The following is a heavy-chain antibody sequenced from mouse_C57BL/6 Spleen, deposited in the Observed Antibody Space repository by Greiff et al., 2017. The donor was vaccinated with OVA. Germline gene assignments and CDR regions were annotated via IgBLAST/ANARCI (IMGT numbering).Heavy chain of an antibody. Sequence: QVQLQQSGPELVKPGASVKISCKASGYAFSSSWMNWVKQRPGKGLEWIGRIYPGDGDTNYNGKFKGKATLTADKSSSTAYMQLSSLTSEDSAVYFCARGAVGPFYYFDYWGQGTTLTVSS. J-gene: IGHJ2*01. CDR2: IYPGDGDT. CDR3: ARGAVGPFYYFDY. V-gene: IGHV1-82*01. D-gene: IGHD1-1*01. CDR1: GYAFSSSW.